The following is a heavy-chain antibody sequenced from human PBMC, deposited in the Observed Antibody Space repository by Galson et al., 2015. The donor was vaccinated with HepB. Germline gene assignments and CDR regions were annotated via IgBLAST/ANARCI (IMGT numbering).Heavy chain of an antibody. CDR3: ARGRQNYDFWSGSGRYWYFDL. V-gene: IGHV1-8*01. CDR1: GYTFTSYD. J-gene: IGHJ2*01. CDR2: MNPNSGNT. D-gene: IGHD3-3*01. Sequence: SVKVSCKASGYTFTSYDINWARQATGQGLEWMGWMNPNSGNTGYAQKFQGRVTMTRNTSISTAYMELSSLRSEDTAVYYCARGRQNYDFWSGSGRYWYFDLWGRGTLVTVSS.